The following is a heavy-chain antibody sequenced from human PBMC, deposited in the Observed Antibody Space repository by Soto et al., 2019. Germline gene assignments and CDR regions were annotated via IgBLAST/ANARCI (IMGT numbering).Heavy chain of an antibody. CDR2: INPNSGGT. CDR1: GYTFTGYY. V-gene: IGHV1-2*04. CDR3: ARVGVDWNYGVSYWYFDL. Sequence: GASVKVSCKASGYTFTGYYMHWVLQAPGQGLEWMGWINPNSGGTNYAQKSQGWVTITRDTSISTAYMELSRLRSDDTAVYYCARVGVDWNYGVSYWYFDLWGRGTLVTVSS. D-gene: IGHD1-7*01. J-gene: IGHJ2*01.